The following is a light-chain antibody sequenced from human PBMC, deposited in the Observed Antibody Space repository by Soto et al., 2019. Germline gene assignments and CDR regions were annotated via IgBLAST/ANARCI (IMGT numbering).Light chain of an antibody. V-gene: IGLV1-47*01. CDR3: AAWDDTVRSYV. CDR1: ISNIATNY. J-gene: IGLJ1*01. Sequence: QSVLTQPPSVSGTPGQRVTISCSGGISNIATNYVHWFQQLPGTAPKVLSNRDNQRPSGVPDRFSGSKSGTSASLAISGLRXEDEAEYYCAAWDDTVRSYVFGTGTKVTV. CDR2: RDN.